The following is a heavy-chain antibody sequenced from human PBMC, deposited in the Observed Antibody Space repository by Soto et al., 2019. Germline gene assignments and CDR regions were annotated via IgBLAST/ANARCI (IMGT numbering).Heavy chain of an antibody. V-gene: IGHV4-34*01. CDR1: GGSFSGYY. D-gene: IGHD2-15*01. CDR3: ARGDCSGGSCYSVYYYYYGMDV. CDR2: INHSGST. J-gene: IGHJ6*02. Sequence: SETLSLTCAVYGGSFSGYYWSWIRQPPGKGLEWIGEINHSGSTNYNPSLKSRVTISVDTSKNQFSLKLSSVTAADTAVYYCARGDCSGGSCYSVYYYYYGMDVWGQGTTVTVSS.